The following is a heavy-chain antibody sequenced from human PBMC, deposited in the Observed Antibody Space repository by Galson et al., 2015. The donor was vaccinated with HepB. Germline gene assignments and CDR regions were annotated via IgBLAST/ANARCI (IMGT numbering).Heavy chain of an antibody. CDR3: ARDEGAAADNGGGDAFDI. CDR2: ISAYNGNT. D-gene: IGHD6-13*01. V-gene: IGHV1-18*04. J-gene: IGHJ3*02. Sequence: SVKVSCEASGYTFTSYGISWVRQAPGQGLEWMGWISAYNGNTNYAQKLQGRVTMTTDTSTSTAYMELRSLRSDDTAVYYCARDEGAAADNGGGDAFDIWGQGTMVTVSS. CDR1: GYTFTSYG.